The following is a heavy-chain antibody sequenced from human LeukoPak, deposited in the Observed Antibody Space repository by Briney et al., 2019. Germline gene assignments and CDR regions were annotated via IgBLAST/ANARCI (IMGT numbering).Heavy chain of an antibody. J-gene: IGHJ4*02. CDR2: INHSGST. D-gene: IGHD3-10*01. CDR1: GGSFSGYY. V-gene: IGHV4-34*01. CDR3: ARDPVRGVSSYYFDY. Sequence: SETPSLTCAVYGGSFSGYYWSWIRQPPGKGLEWIWEINHSGSTNYNPSLKSRVTISVDTSKNQFSLKLSSVTAADTAVYYCARDPVRGVSSYYFDYWGQGTLVTVSS.